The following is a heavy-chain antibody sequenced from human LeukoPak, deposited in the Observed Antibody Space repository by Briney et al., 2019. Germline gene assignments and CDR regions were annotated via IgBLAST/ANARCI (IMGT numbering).Heavy chain of an antibody. CDR3: ARGRTYYDILTGYNPLGFDY. CDR2: IYYSGST. CDR1: GGSISSGDYY. D-gene: IGHD3-9*01. V-gene: IGHV4-30-4*01. J-gene: IGHJ4*02. Sequence: PSETLSLTCTVSGGSISSGDYYWSWIRQPPGKGLEWIGYIYYSGSTYYNPSLKSRVTISVDTSKSQFSLKLSSVTAADTAVYYCARGRTYYDILTGYNPLGFDYWGQGTLVTVSS.